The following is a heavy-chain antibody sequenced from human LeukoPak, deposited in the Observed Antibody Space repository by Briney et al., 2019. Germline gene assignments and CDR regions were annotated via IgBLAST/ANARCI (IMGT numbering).Heavy chain of an antibody. CDR1: GGSISSYY. CDR3: ARSPLPRYNWNYGWFDP. V-gene: IGHV4-59*01. J-gene: IGHJ5*02. Sequence: SETLSLTCTVPGGSISSYYWSWIRQPPGQGLEWVGYIMDSGPTNYNPSRAGRVTISVDTSKNQFSLKLGSVTAADTAVYYCARSPLPRYNWNYGWFDPWGQGTLVTVSS. CDR2: IMDSGPT. D-gene: IGHD1-7*01.